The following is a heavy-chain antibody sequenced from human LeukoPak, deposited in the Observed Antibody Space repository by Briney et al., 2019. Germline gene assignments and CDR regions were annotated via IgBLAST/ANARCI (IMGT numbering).Heavy chain of an antibody. V-gene: IGHV4-31*03. CDR1: GGSISSGGYY. D-gene: IGHD6-13*01. J-gene: IGHJ4*02. Sequence: PSETLSLTCTVSGGSISSGGYYWSWIRQHPGKGLEWIGYIYYSGSTYYNPSLKSRVTISVDTSKNQFSLKLSSVTAADTAVYYCARDYIAADGLTVYWGQGTLVTVSS. CDR3: ARDYIAADGLTVY. CDR2: IYYSGST.